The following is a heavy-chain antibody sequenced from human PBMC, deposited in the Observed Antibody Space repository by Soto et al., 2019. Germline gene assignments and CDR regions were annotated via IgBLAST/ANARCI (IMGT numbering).Heavy chain of an antibody. J-gene: IGHJ4*02. V-gene: IGHV3-23*01. D-gene: IGHD1-7*01. CDR3: AKDRNYPRDQFHY. CDR2: ISANGQGI. Sequence: GGSLRLSCAASGFTFSTYALSWVRQAPGKGLEWVSAISANGQGIYYADSVRGRFTISRDNSKNTIFLHMDSLRAEGAAVYYCAKDRNYPRDQFHYWGQGTLVTVSS. CDR1: GFTFSTYA.